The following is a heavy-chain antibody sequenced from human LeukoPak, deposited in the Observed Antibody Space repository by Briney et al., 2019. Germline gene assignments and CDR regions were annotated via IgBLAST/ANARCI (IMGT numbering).Heavy chain of an antibody. Sequence: GRSLRLSCAASAFTFSIYWMHSVRHDPGKWLVWVSRIKTDGSSTDYADSVKGRFTISRDNAKSTLYLQMNSLIGDDTRVYYCATENVPRAPGDWGQGTLVTV. V-gene: IGHV3-74*01. CDR1: AFTFSIYW. D-gene: IGHD2-2*01. CDR3: ATENVPRAPGD. CDR2: IKTDGSST. J-gene: IGHJ4*02.